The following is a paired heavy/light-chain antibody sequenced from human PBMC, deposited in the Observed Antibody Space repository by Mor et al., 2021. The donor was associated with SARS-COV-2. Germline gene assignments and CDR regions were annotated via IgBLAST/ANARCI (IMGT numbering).Heavy chain of an antibody. CDR2: MYSGGST. V-gene: IGHV3-53*02. Sequence: EVQLVETGGGLIQPGGSLRLSCAASGLTVSSNFMNWVRQAPGKGLEWVSVMYSGGSTFYADSVKGRFTISRDNSKNTLYLQMNSLRAEDTALYYCARGYFSSSGPFDCWGQGTLVTVSS. J-gene: IGHJ4*02. CDR3: ARGYFSSSGPFDC. CDR1: GLTVSSNF. D-gene: IGHD6-6*01.
Light chain of an antibody. J-gene: IGKJ2*01. Sequence: DIQMTQSPSSLSASVGDRVTITCRASQSISTYLNWYQQKPGKAPKLLIYAASTLQSGVPSRFSGSGSGTDFTLTINSLQPEDFATYYCQQSQRTLYTFGQGTKLEIK. CDR3: QQSQRTLYT. CDR2: AAS. V-gene: IGKV1-39*01. CDR1: QSISTY.